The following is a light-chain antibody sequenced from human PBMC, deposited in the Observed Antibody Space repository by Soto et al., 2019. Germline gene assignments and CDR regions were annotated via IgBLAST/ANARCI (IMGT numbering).Light chain of an antibody. Sequence: DIQMTQSPSTLSGSVGDRVTITFRASQTISSWLAWYQQKPGKAPKLLIYKASTLKSGVPSRFSGSGSGTEFTLTISSRQPDDFATYYCQHYNSYSEAFGQGTKVDIK. J-gene: IGKJ1*01. V-gene: IGKV1-5*03. CDR1: QTISSW. CDR2: KAS. CDR3: QHYNSYSEA.